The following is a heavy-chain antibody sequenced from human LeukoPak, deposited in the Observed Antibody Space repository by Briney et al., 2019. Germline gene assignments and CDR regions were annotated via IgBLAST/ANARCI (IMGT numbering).Heavy chain of an antibody. J-gene: IGHJ4*02. CDR3: AREGSSGYYPS. V-gene: IGHV3-30-3*01. CDR1: GFTFSSYP. D-gene: IGHD3-22*01. CDR2: ISYDGSEK. Sequence: GGSLRLSCAAYGFTFSSYPMHWVRQAPGKGLEWVAVISYDGSEKHYADPVKGRFTISRDNSKNTLYLQMNSLRAEDTAVYYCAREGSSGYYPSWGQGILVTVSS.